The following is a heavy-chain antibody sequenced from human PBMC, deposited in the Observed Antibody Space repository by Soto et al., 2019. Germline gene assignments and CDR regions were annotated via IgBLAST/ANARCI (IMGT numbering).Heavy chain of an antibody. V-gene: IGHV2-70*11. D-gene: IGHD3-22*01. CDR3: ARGTYYYDSSGYASIYFDY. Sequence: SGPTLVNPTQTLTLTCTFSGFSLSTSGMCVSWIRQPPGKALEWLARIDWDDDKYYSTSLKTRLTISKDTSKNQVVLTMTNMDPVDTATYYCARGTYYYDSSGYASIYFDYWGQGTLVTVSS. J-gene: IGHJ4*02. CDR1: GFSLSTSGMC. CDR2: IDWDDDK.